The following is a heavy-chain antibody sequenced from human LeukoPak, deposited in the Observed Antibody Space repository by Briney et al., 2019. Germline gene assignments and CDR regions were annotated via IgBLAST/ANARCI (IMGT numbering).Heavy chain of an antibody. CDR1: GGSFSGYY. CDR3: ARGLLLDY. V-gene: IGHV4-34*01. CDR2: INHSGST. J-gene: IGHJ4*02. D-gene: IGHD2-15*01. Sequence: SETLSLTCAVYGGSFSGYYWSWIRQPPGKGLEWIGEINHSGSTNYNPSLKSRVTISVDTSKNQFSLKLSSVTAADTAVYYCARGLLLDYWGQGTLVTVSS.